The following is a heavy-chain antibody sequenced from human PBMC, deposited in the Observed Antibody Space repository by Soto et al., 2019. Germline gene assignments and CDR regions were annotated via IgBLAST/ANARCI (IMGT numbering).Heavy chain of an antibody. V-gene: IGHV3-7*01. D-gene: IGHD2-2*01. CDR3: ARDQDCSSTSCSETDPGAFDI. Sequence: GGSLRLSCAASGFTFSSYWMSWVRQAPGKGLEWVANIKQDGSEKYYVDSVKGRFTISRDNAKNSLYLQMNSLRAEDTAVYYCARDQDCSSTSCSETDPGAFDIWGQGTMVTVSS. CDR2: IKQDGSEK. J-gene: IGHJ3*02. CDR1: GFTFSSYW.